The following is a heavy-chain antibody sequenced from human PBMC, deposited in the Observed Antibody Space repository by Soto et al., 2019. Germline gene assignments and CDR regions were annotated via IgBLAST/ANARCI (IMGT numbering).Heavy chain of an antibody. V-gene: IGHV4-34*02. CDR1: GGSFSGYY. CDR2: INHSGGT. CDR3: ARDRQYYHFWSGYQNEGPYDMDV. D-gene: IGHD3-3*02. J-gene: IGHJ6*02. Sequence: QVQLQQWGAGLLKPSETLSLTCVVYGGSFSGYYWXXXRQAXGKGLEWIGEINHSGGTNYNSSLKSRVTISVDTSKNQFSLILYSVTAADTAVYYCARDRQYYHFWSGYQNEGPYDMDVWGQGTTVTVSS.